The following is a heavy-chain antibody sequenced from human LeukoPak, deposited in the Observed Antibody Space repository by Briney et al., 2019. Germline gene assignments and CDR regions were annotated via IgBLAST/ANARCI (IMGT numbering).Heavy chain of an antibody. CDR3: ARDRESPGPLQLFDY. CDR1: GFTFSGYW. CDR2: IKQDGSAK. V-gene: IGHV3-7*01. J-gene: IGHJ4*02. Sequence: GGSLRLSCVASGFTFSGYWMNWVRQAPGKGLEWVANIKQDGSAKYYVDSVKGRFTISRDNAKNSLYLQMSSLRAEDTAIYFCARDRESPGPLQLFDYWGQGTLVPVSS. D-gene: IGHD1-7*01.